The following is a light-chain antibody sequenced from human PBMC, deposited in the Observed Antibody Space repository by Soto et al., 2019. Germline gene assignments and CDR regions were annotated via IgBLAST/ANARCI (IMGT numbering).Light chain of an antibody. V-gene: IGKV3D-20*02. Sequence: EIVLTQSPGTLSLSPGERATLSCRATESVVSNYLAWYQLKPGQAPRLLIYDASSRATGIPDRFSGSGSGTDFTLTISRLEPEDFAVYYCQQRHMWPITFGQGTRLEIK. CDR1: ESVVSNY. CDR2: DAS. CDR3: QQRHMWPIT. J-gene: IGKJ5*01.